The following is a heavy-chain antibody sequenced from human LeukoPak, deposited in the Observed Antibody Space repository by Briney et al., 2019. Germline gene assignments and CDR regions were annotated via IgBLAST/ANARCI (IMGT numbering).Heavy chain of an antibody. CDR1: GFTFNNHY. D-gene: IGHD3-10*01. V-gene: IGHV3-7*04. CDR2: TKQDGSET. CDR3: ARDSLGGSSYVS. J-gene: IGHJ5*02. Sequence: GGSLRLSCAASGFTFNNHYMTWVRQAPGKGLEWVANTKQDGSETYYLDSVKGRFTISRDNAKNSLYLQLNNVRAEDTAVYYCARDSLGGSSYVSWGQGTLVTVSS.